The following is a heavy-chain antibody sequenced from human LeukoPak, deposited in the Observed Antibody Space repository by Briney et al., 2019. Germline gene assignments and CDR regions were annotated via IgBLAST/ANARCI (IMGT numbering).Heavy chain of an antibody. CDR2: IGRGGENI. CDR3: ARRGGSSGWGAFDI. D-gene: IGHD6-19*01. CDR1: GFTFTNHA. J-gene: IGHJ3*02. V-gene: IGHV3-23*01. Sequence: GGSLRLSCAASGFTFTNHATVWVRQAPGKGLEWVSNIGRGGENIYYADSVEGRFTISRDNSKNTLYLQMSSLSREDTAVYYCARRGGSSGWGAFDIWGQGTPVTVSS.